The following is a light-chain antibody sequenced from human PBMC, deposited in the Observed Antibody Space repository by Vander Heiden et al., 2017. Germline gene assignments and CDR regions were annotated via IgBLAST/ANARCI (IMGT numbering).Light chain of an antibody. Sequence: QSALTQPASVSGSPGQSITISCTGTRRDIGSYDLVSWYQQHPGKVPKLIIYDISERPSGGSSRFSGSKSGNTASLTISGLQADDEDDYYCCAYAGCRGVFGGGTKVTVL. J-gene: IGLJ3*02. CDR2: DIS. V-gene: IGLV2-23*02. CDR1: RRDIGSYDL. CDR3: CAYAGCRGV.